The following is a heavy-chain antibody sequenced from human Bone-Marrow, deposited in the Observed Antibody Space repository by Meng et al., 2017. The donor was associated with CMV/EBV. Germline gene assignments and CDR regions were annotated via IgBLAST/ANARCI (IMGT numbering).Heavy chain of an antibody. V-gene: IGHV1-2*02. CDR3: ARGTIVVVPAAIQAYNWFAP. J-gene: IGHJ5*02. D-gene: IGHD2-2*01. CDR1: GYTFTGYY. CDR2: INPNSGGT. Sequence: ASVKVSCKASGYTFTGYYMHWVRQAPGQGLEWMGWINPNSGGTNYAQKFQGRVTMTRNTSISTAYMELSSLKSEDTAVYYCARGTIVVVPAAIQAYNWFAPWGHGHRVNGSS.